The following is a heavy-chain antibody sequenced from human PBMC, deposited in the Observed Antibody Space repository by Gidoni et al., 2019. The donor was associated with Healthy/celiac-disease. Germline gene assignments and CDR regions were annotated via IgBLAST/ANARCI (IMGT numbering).Heavy chain of an antibody. J-gene: IGHJ4*02. CDR3: ARRIAAAGTGRYSGSYYRGRFDY. Sequence: QVQLQQWGAGLLKPSETLSLTCAVYGGSFSGYYWSWIRQPPGKGLEWIGEINHSGSTNYNTSLKSRVTISVDTSKNQFSLKLSSVTAADTAVYYCARRIAAAGTGRYSGSYYRGRFDYWGQGTLVTVSS. V-gene: IGHV4-34*01. CDR1: GGSFSGYY. D-gene: IGHD1-26*01. CDR2: INHSGST.